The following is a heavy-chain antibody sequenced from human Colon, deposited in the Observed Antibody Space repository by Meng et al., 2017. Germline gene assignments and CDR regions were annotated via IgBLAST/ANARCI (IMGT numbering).Heavy chain of an antibody. CDR3: ARVPSYYYGSGSYYHNFDY. V-gene: IGHV1-18*01. Sequence: ASVKVSCKASGYTFTSYGISWVRQAPGQGLEWMGWISAYNGNTNYAQKLQGRVTMTTDTSTSTAYMELRSLRSDDTAVYYCARVPSYYYGSGSYYHNFDYWGQGTRVTCSS. CDR1: GYTFTSYG. CDR2: ISAYNGNT. J-gene: IGHJ4*02. D-gene: IGHD3-10*01.